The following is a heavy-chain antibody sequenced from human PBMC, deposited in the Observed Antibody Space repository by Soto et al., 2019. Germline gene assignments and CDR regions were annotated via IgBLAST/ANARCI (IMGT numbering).Heavy chain of an antibody. CDR1: GFTFGTYE. CDR2: ISVSGNII. V-gene: IGHV3-48*03. D-gene: IGHD2-2*01. J-gene: IGHJ4*02. CDR3: VRDTMRASAAASLDY. Sequence: GGSLRLSCAASGFTFGTYEFNWVRQAPGRGLEWISYISVSGNIIKYAESVKGRFTISRDNAENSLHLHMSNLRVDDTALYFCVRDTMRASAAASLDYWGQGTQVTVSS.